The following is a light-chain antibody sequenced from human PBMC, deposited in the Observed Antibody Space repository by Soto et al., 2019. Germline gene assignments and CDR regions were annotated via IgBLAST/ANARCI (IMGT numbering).Light chain of an antibody. CDR2: DVS. CDR1: SSDIGRYNY. Sequence: QSALTQPASVSGSPGQSITISCTGTSSDIGRYNYVSWYQHSPGKAPKIIIYDVSDRPSGVSNRFSGSKSGTTASLTISGLQAEDEADYYCGSYTSSDSMIFGGGTKLTVL. J-gene: IGLJ2*01. CDR3: GSYTSSDSMI. V-gene: IGLV2-14*03.